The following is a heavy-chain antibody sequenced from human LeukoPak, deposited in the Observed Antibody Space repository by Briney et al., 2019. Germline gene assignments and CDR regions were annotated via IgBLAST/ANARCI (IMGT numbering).Heavy chain of an antibody. J-gene: IGHJ6*02. V-gene: IGHV4-61*02. D-gene: IGHD3-16*02. CDR3: ARNRVDV. Sequence: PSETLSLTCTVSGDSMSSGTYYWSWIRQPAGKRLEYLGRIFSSGNSNYNPSLKSRVTMSMDKSNNQFSLKLSSVTAADTAVYYCARNRVDVWGQGTTVTVSS. CDR2: IFSSGNS. CDR1: GDSMSSGTYY.